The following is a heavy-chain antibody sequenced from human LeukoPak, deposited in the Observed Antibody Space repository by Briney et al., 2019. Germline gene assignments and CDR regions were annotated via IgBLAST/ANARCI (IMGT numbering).Heavy chain of an antibody. CDR1: GGSISSYY. CDR2: IYYSGST. V-gene: IGHV4-39*07. Sequence: SETLSLTCTVSGGSISSYYWSWIRQPPGKGLEWIGSIYYSGSTYYNPSLKSRVTISVDTSKNQFSLKLSSVTAADTAVYYCAREGQRWELPEYYFDYWGQGTLVTVSS. D-gene: IGHD1-26*01. CDR3: AREGQRWELPEYYFDY. J-gene: IGHJ4*02.